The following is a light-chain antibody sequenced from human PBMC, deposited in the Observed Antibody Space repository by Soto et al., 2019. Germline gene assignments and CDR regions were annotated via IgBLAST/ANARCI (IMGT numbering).Light chain of an antibody. CDR3: SSYAASNTFYFV. Sequence: QSVLTQPPSASGSPGQSVTISCTGTISDVGGYNYVSWYQQYPGRAPKLMIYEVTKRPSGVPDRFSGSKSGNTASLTVSGLQAEDEADYSCSSYAASNTFYFVFGGGTKLTVL. J-gene: IGLJ3*02. CDR1: ISDVGGYNY. V-gene: IGLV2-8*01. CDR2: EVT.